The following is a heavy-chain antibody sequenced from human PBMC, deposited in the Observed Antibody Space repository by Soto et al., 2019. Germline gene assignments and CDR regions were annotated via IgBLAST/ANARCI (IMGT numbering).Heavy chain of an antibody. CDR3: ARGVLL. D-gene: IGHD3-16*01. Sequence: QVQLQESGPGLVKPSQTLSLTCTVSGGSISSGGYYWSWIRQHPGKGLEWIGSIYYSGSTYYNPPLTSRVNISVDTSKNQFSSKLSSVPAADPAVYYWARGVLLCGQGTLVTVSS. CDR1: GGSISSGGYY. CDR2: IYYSGST. V-gene: IGHV4-31*03. J-gene: IGHJ4*02.